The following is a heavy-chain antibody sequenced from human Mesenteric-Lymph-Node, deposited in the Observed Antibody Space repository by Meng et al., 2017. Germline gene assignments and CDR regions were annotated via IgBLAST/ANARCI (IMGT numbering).Heavy chain of an antibody. J-gene: IGHJ4*02. D-gene: IGHD6-13*01. V-gene: IGHV3-23*01. CDR2: ISGSGGDY. CDR1: GFIFRTYG. Sequence: GGSLRLSCAASGFIFRTYGMSWVRQAPGKGLEWVLSISGSGGDYYYTGSVKGRFIISRDNSKNTLYLQMSSLRAEDTAVYYCARGGSSYCVNWGQGTLVTVSS. CDR3: ARGGSSYCVN.